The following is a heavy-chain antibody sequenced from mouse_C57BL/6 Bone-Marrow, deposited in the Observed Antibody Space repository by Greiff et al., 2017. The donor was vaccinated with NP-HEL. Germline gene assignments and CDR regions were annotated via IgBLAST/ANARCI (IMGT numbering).Heavy chain of an antibody. CDR3: AMGYIGVWYFDV. D-gene: IGHD2-14*01. V-gene: IGHV1-74*01. CDR2: LHPSDSDT. CDR1: GYTFTCYW. J-gene: IGHJ1*03. Sequence: QVQLQQPGAELVKPGASVKVSCKASGYTFTCYWMHWVKQRPGQGLEWIGRLHPSDSDTNYNQKFKGKATLTVDNSSSTAYMQLSSLTSEYSAVYYCAMGYIGVWYFDVWGTGTTVTVSS.